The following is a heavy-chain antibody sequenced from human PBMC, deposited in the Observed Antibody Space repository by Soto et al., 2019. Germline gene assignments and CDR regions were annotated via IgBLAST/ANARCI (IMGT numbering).Heavy chain of an antibody. Sequence: ASVKVSCTASGYTFTSYGISWVRQAPGQGLEWMGWISAYNGNTNYAQKLQGRVTMTTDTSTSTAYMELRSLRSDDTAVYYCARGNSYYDFWSGYYIWLDYWGQGTLVTVSS. CDR2: ISAYNGNT. CDR3: ARGNSYYDFWSGYYIWLDY. V-gene: IGHV1-18*01. J-gene: IGHJ4*02. CDR1: GYTFTSYG. D-gene: IGHD3-3*01.